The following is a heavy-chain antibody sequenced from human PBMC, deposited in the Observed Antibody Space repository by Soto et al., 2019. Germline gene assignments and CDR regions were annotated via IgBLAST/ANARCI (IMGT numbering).Heavy chain of an antibody. D-gene: IGHD6-13*01. CDR3: VRDGRYSSRWYDH. J-gene: IGHJ5*02. Sequence: XSVKVSCKASGYTFTGYGIRWVRQAPGQGLEWMGWISAYNGNTNYAQKLQGRVTMTTDTSTSTAYMELRSLRSDDTAVYYCVRDGRYSSRWYDHWGQGTLVTVSS. CDR2: ISAYNGNT. V-gene: IGHV1-18*01. CDR1: GYTFTGYG.